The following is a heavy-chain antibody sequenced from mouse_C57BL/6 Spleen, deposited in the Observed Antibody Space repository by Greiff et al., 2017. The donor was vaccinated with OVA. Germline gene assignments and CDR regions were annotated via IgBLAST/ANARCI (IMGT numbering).Heavy chain of an antibody. V-gene: IGHV1-15*01. CDR3: TRGITTVVAFDY. D-gene: IGHD1-1*01. Sequence: QVHVKQSGAELVRPGASVTLSCKASGYTFTDYEMHWVKQTPVHGLEWIGAIDPETGGTAYNQKFKGKAILTADKSSSTAYMELRSLTSEDSAVYYCTRGITTVVAFDYWGQGTTRTVSS. J-gene: IGHJ2*01. CDR1: GYTFTDYE. CDR2: IDPETGGT.